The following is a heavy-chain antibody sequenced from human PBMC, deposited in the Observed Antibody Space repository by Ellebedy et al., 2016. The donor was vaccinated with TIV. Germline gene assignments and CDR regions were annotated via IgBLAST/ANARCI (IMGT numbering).Heavy chain of an antibody. CDR1: GLTFSSFS. D-gene: IGHD4-23*01. CDR3: ARDPVGVGPAFDV. Sequence: PGGSLRLSCAASGLTFSSFSMGWVRQAPGKGLEWVSSITESGGNTYYADSVKGRFTISRDNSKDTLYLQMNSLRAEDTAIYYCARDPVGVGPAFDVWGQGTMVTVSS. CDR2: ITESGGNT. J-gene: IGHJ3*01. V-gene: IGHV3-23*01.